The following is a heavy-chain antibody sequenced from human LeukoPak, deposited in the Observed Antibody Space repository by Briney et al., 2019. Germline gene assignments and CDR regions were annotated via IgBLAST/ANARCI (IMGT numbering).Heavy chain of an antibody. V-gene: IGHV1-18*01. J-gene: IGHJ5*02. Sequence: ASVKVSCKASGYTFTSYGISWVRQAPGQGLEWMGWISAYNGNTNYAQKLQGRVTMTTDTSTSTAYMELRSLRSGDTAVYYCARAGYCGGDCYSWFDPWGQGTLVTVSS. D-gene: IGHD2-21*02. CDR3: ARAGYCGGDCYSWFDP. CDR1: GYTFTSYG. CDR2: ISAYNGNT.